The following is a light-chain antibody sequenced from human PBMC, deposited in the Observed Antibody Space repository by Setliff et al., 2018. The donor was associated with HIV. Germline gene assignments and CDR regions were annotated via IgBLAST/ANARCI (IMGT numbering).Light chain of an antibody. CDR1: SSNIGSNH. CDR3: QSFDNRLNGAV. V-gene: IGLV1-44*01. J-gene: IGLJ2*01. CDR2: RNN. Sequence: QSVLTQPPSASGTPGQRVTISCSGSSSNIGSNHVYWYQQLPGTAPKLLIYRNNQRPSGVPDRFSGSKSGTSASLVIAGLQPEDEGDYYCQSFDNRLNGAVFGGGTKVTVL.